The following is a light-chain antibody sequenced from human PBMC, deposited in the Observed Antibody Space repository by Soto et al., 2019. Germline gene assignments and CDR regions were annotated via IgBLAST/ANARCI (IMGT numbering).Light chain of an antibody. Sequence: QSVLTQPPSVSGAPGQRVTISCSGSSSNIGAGYDVNWYRQLPGTAPKLLIYGNSDRPSGVPDRFSGSKSGTSASLAISGLQSEDEADYYCASWDDRLSGPIFGGGTKLTVL. V-gene: IGLV1-40*01. CDR2: GNS. CDR3: ASWDDRLSGPI. J-gene: IGLJ2*01. CDR1: SSNIGAGYD.